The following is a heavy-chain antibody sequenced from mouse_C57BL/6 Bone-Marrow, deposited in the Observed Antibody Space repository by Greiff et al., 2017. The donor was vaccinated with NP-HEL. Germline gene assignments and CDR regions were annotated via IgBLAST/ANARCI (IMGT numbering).Heavy chain of an antibody. CDR2: ISYDGSN. D-gene: IGHD2-4*01. CDR1: GYSITSGYY. V-gene: IGHV3-6*01. J-gene: IGHJ3*01. Sequence: VQLKESGPGLVKPSQSLSLTCSVTGYSITSGYYWNWIRQFPGNKLEWMGYISYDGSNNYNPSLKNRISITRDTSKNQFFLKLNSVTTEDTATYYCAIQGLRRFAYWGQGTLVTVSA. CDR3: AIQGLRRFAY.